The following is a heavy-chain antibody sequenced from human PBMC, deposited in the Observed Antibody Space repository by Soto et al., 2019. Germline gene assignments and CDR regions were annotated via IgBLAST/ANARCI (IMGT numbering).Heavy chain of an antibody. CDR1: GFTFSSYG. CDR2: IWYDGSNK. Sequence: QVQLVESGGGVVQPGRSLRLSCAASGFTFSSYGMHWVRQAPGKGLEWVAVIWYDGSNKYYADSVKGRFTISRDNSKNTLYLQMNSLRAEDTAVYYCARQDELVGYYYYYYMDVWGKGTTVTVSS. D-gene: IGHD6-13*01. J-gene: IGHJ6*03. V-gene: IGHV3-33*01. CDR3: ARQDELVGYYYYYYMDV.